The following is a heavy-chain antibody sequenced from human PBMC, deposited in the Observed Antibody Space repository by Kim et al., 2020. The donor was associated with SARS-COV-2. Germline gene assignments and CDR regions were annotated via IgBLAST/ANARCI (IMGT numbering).Heavy chain of an antibody. D-gene: IGHD2-15*01. CDR3: ARHVTEDIVVVVAEIAWFDP. Sequence: GESLKISCKGSGYSFTSYWIGWVRQMPGKGLEWMGIIYPGDSDTRYSPSFQGQVTISADKSISTAYLQWSSLKASDTAMYYCARHVTEDIVVVVAEIAWFDPWGQGTLVTVSS. CDR2: IYPGDSDT. J-gene: IGHJ5*02. CDR1: GYSFTSYW. V-gene: IGHV5-51*01.